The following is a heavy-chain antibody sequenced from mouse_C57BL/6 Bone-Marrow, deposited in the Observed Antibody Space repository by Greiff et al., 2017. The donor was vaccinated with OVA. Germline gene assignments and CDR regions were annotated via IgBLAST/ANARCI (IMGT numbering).Heavy chain of an antibody. CDR2: IYPGDGDT. Sequence: QVQLQQSGPELVKPGASVKISCKASGYAFSSSWMNWVKQRPGKGLEWIGRIYPGDGDTNYNGKFKGKATLTADKSSSTAYMQLSSLTSEDSAVYFCARPPQAGAMDYWGQGTSVTVSS. CDR3: ARPPQAGAMDY. V-gene: IGHV1-82*01. D-gene: IGHD3-2*02. CDR1: GYAFSSSW. J-gene: IGHJ4*01.